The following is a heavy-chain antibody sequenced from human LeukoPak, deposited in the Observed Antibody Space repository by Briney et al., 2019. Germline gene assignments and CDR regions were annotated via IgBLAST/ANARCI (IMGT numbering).Heavy chain of an antibody. CDR3: ARDTRDDSSGYYSKRYYYYYMDV. CDR1: GGTLSSYA. Sequence: SVKVSCKASGGTLSSYAISWVRQAPGQGLEWMGGIIPIFGTANYAQKFQGRVTITTDESTSTAYMELSSLRSEDTAVYYCARDTRDDSSGYYSKRYYYYYMDVWGKGTTVTVSS. D-gene: IGHD3-22*01. V-gene: IGHV1-69*05. J-gene: IGHJ6*03. CDR2: IIPIFGTA.